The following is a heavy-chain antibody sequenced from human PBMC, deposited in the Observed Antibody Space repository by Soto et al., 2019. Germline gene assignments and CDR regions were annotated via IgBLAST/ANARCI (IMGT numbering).Heavy chain of an antibody. V-gene: IGHV3-43*01. J-gene: IGHJ6*02. CDR2: ISWGGGST. CDR3: AKDISRGSGSYYRNYSSGWSLHYYYYGMDV. CDR1: GFTFDDYT. D-gene: IGHD3-10*01. Sequence: PGGSLRLSCAASGFTFDDYTMHWVRQAPGKGLEWVSLISWGGGSTYYADSVKGRFTISRDNSKNSLYLQMNSLRTEDTALYYCAKDISRGSGSYYRNYSSGWSLHYYYYGMDVWGQGTTVTVSS.